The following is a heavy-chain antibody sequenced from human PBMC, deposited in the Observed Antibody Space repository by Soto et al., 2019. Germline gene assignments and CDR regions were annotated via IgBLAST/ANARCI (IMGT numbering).Heavy chain of an antibody. CDR3: ARDRGPAGVSDL. D-gene: IGHD2-8*01. J-gene: IGHJ5*02. CDR1: GGSITSGDYY. Sequence: QIQLQESGPGLVKPSQTLSLTCSVSGGSITSGDYYWSWIRKHPVKGLTWMRYIHSDGDTDYNPSLRSRLTFSVDTSANQFSLRLTSVTAADTAVYYCARDRGPAGVSDLWGQGTLVTVSS. V-gene: IGHV4-31*03. CDR2: IHSDGDT.